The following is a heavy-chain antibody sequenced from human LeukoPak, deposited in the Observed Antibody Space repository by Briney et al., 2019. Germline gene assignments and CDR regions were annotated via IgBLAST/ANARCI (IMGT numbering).Heavy chain of an antibody. V-gene: IGHV1-18*01. CDR2: ISAYNGNT. J-gene: IGHJ6*02. CDR3: ARGPNYYYYGMDV. CDR1: GYTFTSYG. Sequence: GASVKVSCKASGYTFTSYGISRVRQAPGQGLEWMGWISAYNGNTNYAQKLQGRVTMTTNTSTSTAYMELRSLRSEDTAVYYCARGPNYYYYGMDVWGQGTTVTVSS.